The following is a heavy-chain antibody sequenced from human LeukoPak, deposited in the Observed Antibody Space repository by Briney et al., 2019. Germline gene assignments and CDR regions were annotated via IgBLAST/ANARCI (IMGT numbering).Heavy chain of an antibody. CDR3: ARHSFRYYDSSGPPDY. Sequence: SETLSLTCTVSGGSISSYYWNWIRQPPGKGLEWIGYIYYSGSTNYNPSLKSRVTISVDTSKNQFSLKLSSVTAADTAVYYCARHSFRYYDSSGPPDYWGQGTLVTVSS. J-gene: IGHJ4*02. V-gene: IGHV4-59*08. D-gene: IGHD3-22*01. CDR2: IYYSGST. CDR1: GGSISSYY.